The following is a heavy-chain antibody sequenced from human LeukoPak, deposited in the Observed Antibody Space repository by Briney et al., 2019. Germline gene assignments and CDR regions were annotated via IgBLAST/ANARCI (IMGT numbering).Heavy chain of an antibody. Sequence: SETLSLTCSVSGGAIHSGRHYWSWIRQHPGKGLEWIGFIYHSGSTYYNPSLRSRLTMSIDASKNQFSLHLNSVTPEDTAVYYCARRLTQYDCFDPWGQGILVTVSS. D-gene: IGHD2-2*01. CDR1: GGAIHSGRHY. CDR3: ARRLTQYDCFDP. CDR2: IYHSGST. V-gene: IGHV4-31*03. J-gene: IGHJ5*02.